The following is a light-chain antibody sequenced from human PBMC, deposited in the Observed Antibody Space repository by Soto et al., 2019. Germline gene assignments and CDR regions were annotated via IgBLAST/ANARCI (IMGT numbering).Light chain of an antibody. V-gene: IGKV3-15*01. CDR3: QHYNNWPPYT. CDR2: GAS. Sequence: EIILTQSPASLSVSPGERATLSCRASQSVNNNLAWYQQKRGQAPRLLIYGASTRATGIPGRFRGSGSGTEFTLTITSLQSEDFAVYLCQHYNNWPPYTFGQGTKLEIK. CDR1: QSVNNN. J-gene: IGKJ2*01.